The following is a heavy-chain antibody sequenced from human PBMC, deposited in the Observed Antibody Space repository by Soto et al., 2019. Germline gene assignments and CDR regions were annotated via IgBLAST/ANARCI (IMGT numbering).Heavy chain of an antibody. Sequence: GESLKISCKGSGYSFTSYWIGWVRQMPGKGLEWMGFIYPGDSDTRYSPSFQGQVTISADKSISTAYLQWSSLKASDTAMYYCXRLTAKHSPPSIYAFDIWGQGTMVTVSS. CDR3: XRLTAKHSPPSIYAFDI. V-gene: IGHV5-51*01. CDR1: GYSFTSYW. J-gene: IGHJ3*02. D-gene: IGHD2-21*01. CDR2: IYPGDSDT.